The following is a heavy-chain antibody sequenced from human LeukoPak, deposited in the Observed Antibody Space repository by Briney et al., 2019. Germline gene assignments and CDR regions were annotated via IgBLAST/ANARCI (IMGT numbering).Heavy chain of an antibody. CDR2: IYYSGST. D-gene: IGHD2-2*01. J-gene: IGHJ5*02. CDR1: GGSISSYY. V-gene: IGHV4-59*01. CDR3: ARGYCSSTSCFLGWFDP. Sequence: SETLSLTCTVSGGSISSYYWSWIRQPPGKGLEWIGYIYYSGSTNYNPSLKSRVTISVDMSKNQFSLKLSSVTAADTAVYYCARGYCSSTSCFLGWFDPWGQGTLVTVSS.